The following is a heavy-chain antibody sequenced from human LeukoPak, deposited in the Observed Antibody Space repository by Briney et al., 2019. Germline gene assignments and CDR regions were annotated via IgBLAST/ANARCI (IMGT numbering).Heavy chain of an antibody. CDR2: INHSGST. Sequence: PSETLSLTCAVYGGSFSGYYWSWIRQPPGKGLEWIGEINHSGSTNYNPSLKSRVTILVDTSKNQFSLKLSSVTAADTAVYYCAVIHSSSWPTPPVYYYYGMDVWGQGTTVTVSS. J-gene: IGHJ6*02. CDR3: AVIHSSSWPTPPVYYYYGMDV. D-gene: IGHD6-13*01. V-gene: IGHV4-34*01. CDR1: GGSFSGYY.